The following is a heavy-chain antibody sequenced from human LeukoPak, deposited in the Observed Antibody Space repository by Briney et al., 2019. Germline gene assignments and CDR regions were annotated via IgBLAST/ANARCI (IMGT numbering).Heavy chain of an antibody. CDR2: MNPNSGNT. CDR3: ARPSRLRTDRSYYYYMDV. V-gene: IGHV1-8*01. CDR1: GYTFTSYD. J-gene: IGHJ6*02. D-gene: IGHD1-14*01. Sequence: ASVKVSCKASGYTFTSYDINWVRQATGQGLEWMGWMNPNSGNTGYAQKFQGRVTMTRNTSISTAYMELSSLRSEDTAVYYCARPSRLRTDRSYYYYMDVWGQGTTVIV.